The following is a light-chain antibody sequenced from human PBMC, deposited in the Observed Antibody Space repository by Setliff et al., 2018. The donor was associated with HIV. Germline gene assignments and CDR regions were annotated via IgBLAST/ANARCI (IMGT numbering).Light chain of an antibody. CDR1: SGDVGGYNY. V-gene: IGLV2-14*01. CDR2: DVS. Sequence: QSALTQPASVSGSPGQSITISCTGTSGDVGGYNYVSWYQQHPGKAPKFMIYDVSKRPSGVSNRFSGSKSGNTASLTISGLQAEDEADYYCSSYTSSSTYGFGTGTKV. J-gene: IGLJ1*01. CDR3: SSYTSSSTYG.